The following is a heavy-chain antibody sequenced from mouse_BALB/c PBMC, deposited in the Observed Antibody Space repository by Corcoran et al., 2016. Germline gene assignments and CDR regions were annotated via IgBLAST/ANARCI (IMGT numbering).Heavy chain of an antibody. Sequence: EVQLQQSGAELVKPGASVKLSCTASGFNIKDTYMHWVKQRPEQGLEWIGRIDPANGNTKYDPKFQGKATITADTSSNTAYLQLSSLTSEDTAVYYSAYWDWYNDVWGAGTTVTVSS. CDR3: AYWDWYNDV. D-gene: IGHD2-10*01. CDR2: IDPANGNT. J-gene: IGHJ1*01. CDR1: GFNIKDTY. V-gene: IGHV14-3*02.